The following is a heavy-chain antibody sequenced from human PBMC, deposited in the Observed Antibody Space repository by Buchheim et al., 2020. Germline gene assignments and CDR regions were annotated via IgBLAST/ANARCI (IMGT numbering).Heavy chain of an antibody. CDR3: AKDLSKIFGVVTSNYQDYGMDV. Sequence: EVQLLESGGGLVQPGGSLRLSCAASGFTFTSYAMSWVRQAPGKGLEWVSGISDSGSSTYLADSVKGRFTISSDNSKNTLYLEMNSLRADDTAVYYCAKDLSKIFGVVTSNYQDYGMDVWGQGTT. CDR1: GFTFTSYA. D-gene: IGHD3-3*01. CDR2: ISDSGSST. V-gene: IGHV3-23*01. J-gene: IGHJ6*02.